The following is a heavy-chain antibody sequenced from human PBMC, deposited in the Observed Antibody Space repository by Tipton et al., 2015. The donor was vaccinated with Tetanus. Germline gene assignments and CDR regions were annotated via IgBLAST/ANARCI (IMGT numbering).Heavy chain of an antibody. Sequence: SLRLSCVVSGFTFEDYAMHWVRQAPGKGLEWVAVMSYDGGNKYYADSVKGRFTISRDNFKNTLYLQMSSLRTGDTAVYFCARAPNSGTSPYFYHYMDVWGKGTTVTVSS. CDR1: GFTFEDYA. CDR2: MSYDGGNK. D-gene: IGHD3-10*01. CDR3: ARAPNSGTSPYFYHYMDV. V-gene: IGHV3-30-3*01. J-gene: IGHJ6*03.